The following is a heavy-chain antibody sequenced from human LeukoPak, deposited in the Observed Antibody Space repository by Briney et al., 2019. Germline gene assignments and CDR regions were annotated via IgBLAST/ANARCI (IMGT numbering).Heavy chain of an antibody. Sequence: QPGGSLRLSCAASGFTFSSYAMSWVRQAPGKGLEWVSAISGSGGSTYYADSVKGRFTISRDNSKNTLYLQMNSLRAEDTAVYYCAKVLRYYDSSGYSPSDPDWGQGTLVTVSS. CDR2: ISGSGGST. CDR1: GFTFSSYA. D-gene: IGHD3-22*01. V-gene: IGHV3-23*01. J-gene: IGHJ4*02. CDR3: AKVLRYYDSSGYSPSDPD.